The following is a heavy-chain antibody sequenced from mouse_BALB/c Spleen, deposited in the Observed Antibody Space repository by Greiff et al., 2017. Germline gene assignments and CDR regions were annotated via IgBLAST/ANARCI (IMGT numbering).Heavy chain of an antibody. CDR2: INPSNGRT. Sequence: VQLQESGAELVKPGASVKLSCKASGYTFTSYWMHWVKQRPGQGLEWIGEINPSNGRTNYNEKFKSKATLTVDKSSSTAYMQLSSLTSEDSAVYYCARVTDPAAWFAYWGQGTLVTVSA. CDR3: ARVTDPAAWFAY. J-gene: IGHJ3*01. CDR1: GYTFTSYW. V-gene: IGHV1S81*02.